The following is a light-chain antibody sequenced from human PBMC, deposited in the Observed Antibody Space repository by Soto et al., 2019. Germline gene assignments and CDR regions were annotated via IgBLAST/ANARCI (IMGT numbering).Light chain of an antibody. CDR1: ESLFGF. Sequence: DIVLTQSPATLSVSPGDRVTLSCRASESLFGFLAWYQQKPGQAPRLLMYGVSTRATGIPARFSGGGSATDFTLTISGLQSADSAFYFCQSYNDWPFASGLGTRLEI. CDR2: GVS. V-gene: IGKV3-15*01. CDR3: QSYNDWPFA. J-gene: IGKJ2*01.